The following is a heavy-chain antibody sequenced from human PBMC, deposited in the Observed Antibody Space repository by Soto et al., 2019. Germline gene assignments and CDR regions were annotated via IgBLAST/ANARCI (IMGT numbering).Heavy chain of an antibody. CDR1: GFTFSSYG. J-gene: IGHJ6*02. D-gene: IGHD6-6*01. CDR3: AKTIEESSSPYYYYYYGMDV. CDR2: ISYDGCNK. Sequence: GGSLRLSCAASGFTFSSYGMHWVRQAPGKGLEWVAVISYDGCNKYYADSVKGRFTISRDNSKNTLYLQMNSLRAEDTAVYYCAKTIEESSSPYYYYYYGMDVWGQGTTVTVSS. V-gene: IGHV3-30*18.